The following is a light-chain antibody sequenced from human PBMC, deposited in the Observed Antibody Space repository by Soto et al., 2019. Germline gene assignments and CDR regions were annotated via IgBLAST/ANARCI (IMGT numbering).Light chain of an antibody. CDR3: QLYGTSHT. CDR2: DVS. J-gene: IGKJ4*01. V-gene: IGKV3D-20*01. CDR1: QSVSSIY. Sequence: EIVLTQSPATLSLSPGERATLSCGASQSVSSIYLAWYQQKPGLAPRLLIYDVSNIFTGIPDRFSGSGSGTDFTLTITRLEPEDSAVYYCQLYGTSHTFGGGTKVEIK.